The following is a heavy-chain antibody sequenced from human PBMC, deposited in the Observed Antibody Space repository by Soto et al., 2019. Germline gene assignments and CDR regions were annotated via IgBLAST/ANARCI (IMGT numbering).Heavy chain of an antibody. CDR2: TYYNGNT. CDR3: VSRLGYGYAMDV. D-gene: IGHD5-12*01. V-gene: IGHV4-39*01. CDR1: GDSISSGGYY. Sequence: QLQLQESGPGLVKPSEILSLTCTVSGDSISSGGYYWGWIRQPPGKGLEWIGSTYYNGNTYYNPSLKCRGTISIDTYRNQFSLRLSSVTAADTAVYYCVSRLGYGYAMDVWGQGTTVTVSS. J-gene: IGHJ6*02.